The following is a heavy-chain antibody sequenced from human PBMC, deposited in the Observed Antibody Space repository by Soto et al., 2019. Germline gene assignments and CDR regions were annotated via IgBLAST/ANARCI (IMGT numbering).Heavy chain of an antibody. D-gene: IGHD3-22*01. Sequence: QVQLVQSGAEVKKPGSSVKVSCKASGGTFSSYTISWVRQAPGQGLEWMGRIIPILGIANYAQKFQGRVTITADKSTSTAYMELGSLRSEDTAVYYCASTPSTYYYDSSRGGFDYWGQGTLVTVSS. CDR2: IIPILGIA. J-gene: IGHJ4*02. CDR1: GGTFSSYT. V-gene: IGHV1-69*02. CDR3: ASTPSTYYYDSSRGGFDY.